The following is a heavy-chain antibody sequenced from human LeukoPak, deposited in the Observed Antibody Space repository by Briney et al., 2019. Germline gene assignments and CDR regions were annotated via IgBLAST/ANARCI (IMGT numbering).Heavy chain of an antibody. J-gene: IGHJ1*01. CDR1: GFTFSNAW. CDR3: TTDSRQLLHTEYFQH. V-gene: IGHV3-15*01. CDR2: IKSKTDGGTT. D-gene: IGHD2-2*01. Sequence: PGGSLRLSCAASGFTFSNAWMSWVRQAPGKGLEWVGRIKSKTDGGTTDYAAPVEGRFTISRDDSKNTLYLQMNSLKTEDTAVYYCTTDSRQLLHTEYFQHWGQGTLVTVSS.